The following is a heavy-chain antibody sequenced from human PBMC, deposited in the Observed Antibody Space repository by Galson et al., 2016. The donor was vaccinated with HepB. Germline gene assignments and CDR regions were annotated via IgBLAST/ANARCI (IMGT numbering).Heavy chain of an antibody. J-gene: IGHJ4*02. Sequence: SLRLSCAASGFSFINYGMHWFRQAPGKGLEWVAVVSHGGDVQYYADSVKGRFTISRDNAMNTLYLQMNWLRTEDTAVYYCAKEPFTYSSDWFFGDWGQGTLVTVSS. CDR3: AKEPFTYSSDWFFGD. CDR1: GFSFINYG. CDR2: VSHGGDVQ. D-gene: IGHD6-19*01. V-gene: IGHV3-30*18.